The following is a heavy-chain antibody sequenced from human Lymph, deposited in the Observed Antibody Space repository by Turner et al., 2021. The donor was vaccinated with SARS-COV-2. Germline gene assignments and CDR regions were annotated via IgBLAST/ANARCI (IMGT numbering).Heavy chain of an antibody. CDR1: GFSFSRYS. Sequence: EVQLVASGGGLVKPGGSLRLSCAASGFSFSRYSMNWVRQAPGKGLEWVSSISSSSSYIYYADSVKGRFTISRDSAKNSLYLQMNSLRAEDTAVYYCARERYDSSGSESYYFDYWGQGTLVTVSS. J-gene: IGHJ4*02. D-gene: IGHD3-22*01. V-gene: IGHV3-21*01. CDR3: ARERYDSSGSESYYFDY. CDR2: ISSSSSYI.